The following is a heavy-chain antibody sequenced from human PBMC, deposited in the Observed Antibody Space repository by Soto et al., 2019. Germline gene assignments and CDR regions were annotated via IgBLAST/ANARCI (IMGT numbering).Heavy chain of an antibody. CDR2: MNPNSGNT. Sequence: GASVKVSCKASGYTFTSNDINWVRQATGQGLEWMGWMNPNSGNTGYAQKFQGRVTMTRNTSIRTAYMELSSLRSDDTAVYYCARRQGQLGYCSSTSCHISYGMDVWG. CDR3: ARRQGQLGYCSSTSCHISYGMDV. CDR1: GYTFTSND. D-gene: IGHD2-2*01. J-gene: IGHJ6*02. V-gene: IGHV1-8*01.